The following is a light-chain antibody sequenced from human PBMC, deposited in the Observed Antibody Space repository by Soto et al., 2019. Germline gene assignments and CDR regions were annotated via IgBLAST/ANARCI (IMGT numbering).Light chain of an antibody. CDR2: AAS. CDR3: QQTNTFPFT. J-gene: IGKJ3*01. V-gene: IGKV1D-12*01. CDR1: QDISGW. Sequence: DIQMTQSPSSVSASVGDRVTITCRASQDISGWLAWYQQKPGKAPNLLIYAASTLQGGVPSRFSGSASGTEFTLTISSLQPEDFATDYCQQTNTFPFTFGPGTRVDIK.